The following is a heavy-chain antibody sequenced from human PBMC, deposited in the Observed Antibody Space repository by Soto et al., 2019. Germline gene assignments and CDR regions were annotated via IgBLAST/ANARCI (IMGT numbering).Heavy chain of an antibody. D-gene: IGHD3-10*01. Sequence: QVQLVQSGAEVKKPGSSVKVSCKASGGTFSSYAISWVRQAPGQGLEWMGGIIPICGTANYAQKFQGRVTITADESTSTAYMELSSLRSEDTAVYYCARSLFPDAAGSDAFDIWGQGTMVTVSS. CDR3: ARSLFPDAAGSDAFDI. CDR1: GGTFSSYA. V-gene: IGHV1-69*01. J-gene: IGHJ3*02. CDR2: IIPICGTA.